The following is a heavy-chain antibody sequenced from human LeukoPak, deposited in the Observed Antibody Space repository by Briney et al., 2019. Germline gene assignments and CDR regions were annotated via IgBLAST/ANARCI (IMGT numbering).Heavy chain of an antibody. V-gene: IGHV1-3*01. CDR1: GYTFTSYA. J-gene: IGHJ6*04. D-gene: IGHD3-9*01. CDR3: ARDGTYYNILTGWAHYYYYYGMDV. Sequence: ASVKVSCKASGYTFTSYAMHWVRQAPGQRLEWMGWINAGNGNTNYSQTFQGRVTITRDTSASTAYMELRSLRSEDTAVYYCARDGTYYNILTGWAHYYYYYGMDVWGKGATVTVSS. CDR2: INAGNGNT.